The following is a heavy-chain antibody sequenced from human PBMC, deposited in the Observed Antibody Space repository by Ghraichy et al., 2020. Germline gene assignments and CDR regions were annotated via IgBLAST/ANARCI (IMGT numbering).Heavy chain of an antibody. Sequence: SETLSLTCTVSGDSIRTYYWSWIRQPPGKGLEWIGYFYYSGGTNYNPSLKSRVTISVDTSKNQLSLKLSSVTAADTAVYYCARDGVGGYSDISYDYYGMDIWGQGTTVTVSS. V-gene: IGHV4-59*01. CDR2: FYYSGGT. D-gene: IGHD1-26*01. CDR3: ARDGVGGYSDISYDYYGMDI. J-gene: IGHJ6*02. CDR1: GDSIRTYY.